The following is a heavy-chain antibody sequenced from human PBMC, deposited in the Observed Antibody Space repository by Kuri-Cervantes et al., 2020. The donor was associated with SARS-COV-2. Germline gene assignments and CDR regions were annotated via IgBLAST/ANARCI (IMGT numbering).Heavy chain of an antibody. J-gene: IGHJ4*02. CDR2: IRSKAYGGTT. V-gene: IGHV3-49*04. Sequence: GGSLRLSCTASGFTFGDYAMSWVRQAPGKGLGWVGFIRSKAYGGTTEYAASVKGRFTISRDDSKSIAYLQMNSLKTEDTAVYYCTKVDFWSGYSDYWGQGTLVTVSS. CDR3: TKVDFWSGYSDY. D-gene: IGHD3-3*01. CDR1: GFTFGDYA.